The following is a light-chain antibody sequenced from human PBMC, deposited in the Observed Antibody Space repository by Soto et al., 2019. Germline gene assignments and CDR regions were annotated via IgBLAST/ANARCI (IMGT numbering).Light chain of an antibody. CDR3: QQYNSYRYT. V-gene: IGKV1-5*01. CDR2: DAS. J-gene: IGKJ2*01. CDR1: QSISSW. Sequence: DIQMTQSPSTLSASVGDRVTITCRASQSISSWLAWYQQKPGKAPKLLIYDASSLESGVPSRFSGSGSGTEFTLTISSLQPDDFAAYYCQQYNSYRYTFGQATKLEIK.